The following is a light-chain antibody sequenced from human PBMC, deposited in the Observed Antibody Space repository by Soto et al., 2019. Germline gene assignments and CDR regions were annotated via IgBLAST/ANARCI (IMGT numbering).Light chain of an antibody. CDR2: ATS. CDR1: EKLSSNY. Sequence: EVVLTQSPGTLSLSPGERATLSCRASEKLSSNYLAWYQQKPGQAPRVIIYATSNRATGIPDRFSGSGSGTDFTLTISRLEPEDFAVYYCQQFGNSVRTFGQGTKVEIK. V-gene: IGKV3-20*01. CDR3: QQFGNSVRT. J-gene: IGKJ1*01.